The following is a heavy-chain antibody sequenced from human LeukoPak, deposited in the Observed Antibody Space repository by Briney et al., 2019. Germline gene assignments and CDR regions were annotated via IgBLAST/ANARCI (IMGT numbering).Heavy chain of an antibody. D-gene: IGHD6-13*01. J-gene: IGHJ4*02. CDR3: ARMEAAAVGDY. CDR2: ISSSSSYI. V-gene: IGHV3-21*01. Sequence: GGSLRLSCAASGFTFSSYGMNWVRQAPGKGLEWVSSISSSSSYIYYADSVKGRFTISRDNAKNSLYLQMNSLRAEDTAVYYCARMEAAAVGDYWGQGTLVTVSS. CDR1: GFTFSSYG.